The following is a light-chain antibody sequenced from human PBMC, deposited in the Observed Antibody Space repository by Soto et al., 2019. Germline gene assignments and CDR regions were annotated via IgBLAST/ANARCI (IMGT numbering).Light chain of an antibody. Sequence: LTQPASVSGPPGQSITISCIGTSNDISPYNYVSWYLHHPGQAPQLLIYDVHNRPSGISARFSGSKSGNTASLTIPGLQPEDTALYYCCSYTRSGTLSFGGGTQLTVL. V-gene: IGLV2-14*01. CDR2: DVH. J-gene: IGLJ2*01. CDR1: SNDISPYNY. CDR3: CSYTRSGTLS.